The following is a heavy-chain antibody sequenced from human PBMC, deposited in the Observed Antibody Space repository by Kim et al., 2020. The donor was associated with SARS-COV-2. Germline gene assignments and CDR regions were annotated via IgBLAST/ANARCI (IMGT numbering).Heavy chain of an antibody. CDR1: GFTFSDHY. CDR2: TRNKANSYTT. Sequence: GGSLRLSCAASGFTFSDHYMDWVRQAAGKGLEWVGRTRNKANSYTTEYAASVKGRFTISRDDSKNSLYLQMNSLKTEDTAVYYCAREGSHCSGGSCYSAAADYYYYGMDVWRQGTTVTVSS. CDR3: AREGSHCSGGSCYSAAADYYYYGMDV. D-gene: IGHD2-15*01. V-gene: IGHV3-72*01. J-gene: IGHJ6*02.